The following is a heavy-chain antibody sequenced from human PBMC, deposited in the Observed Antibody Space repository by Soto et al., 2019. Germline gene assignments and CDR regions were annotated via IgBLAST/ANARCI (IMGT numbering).Heavy chain of an antibody. Sequence: QVQLQQWGAGLLKPSETLSLTCAVYGDSFSGYYWSWIRQPPGKGLEWIGEINHSGSTNYNPSLNSRVTMSVDTSKNQFSLKLSSVTAADTAMYYCAGNIVATISSFDYWGQGPLVTVSS. CDR3: AGNIVATISSFDY. D-gene: IGHD5-12*01. CDR1: GDSFSGYY. J-gene: IGHJ4*02. V-gene: IGHV4-34*02. CDR2: INHSGST.